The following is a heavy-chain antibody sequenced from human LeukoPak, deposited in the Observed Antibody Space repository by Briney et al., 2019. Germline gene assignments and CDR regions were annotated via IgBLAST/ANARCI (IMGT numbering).Heavy chain of an antibody. CDR2: ISWNSGSI. CDR1: GFTFDDYA. D-gene: IGHD6-13*01. CDR3: AKALRIAAAMAY. J-gene: IGHJ4*02. Sequence: GGSLRLSFAASGFTFDDYAMHWVRQAPGKGLEWVSGISWNSGSIGYADSVKGRFTISRDNAKNSLYLQMNSLRAEDTALYYCAKALRIAAAMAYWGQGTLVTVSS. V-gene: IGHV3-9*01.